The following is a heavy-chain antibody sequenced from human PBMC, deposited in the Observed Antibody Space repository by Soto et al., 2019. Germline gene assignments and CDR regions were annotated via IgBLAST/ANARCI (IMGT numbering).Heavy chain of an antibody. CDR3: ARGAATNGPHDAFDI. Sequence: SVKVSCKASGATLNSFINYGITWVRQAPGQGLEWMGGIIPVFGSAHYAQKFQGRVTTSADESTRTAYMELSSLKSEDTAVYYCARGAATNGPHDAFDIWGQGTMVTVSS. CDR2: IIPVFGSA. CDR1: GATLNSFINYG. V-gene: IGHV1-69*13. D-gene: IGHD6-25*01. J-gene: IGHJ3*02.